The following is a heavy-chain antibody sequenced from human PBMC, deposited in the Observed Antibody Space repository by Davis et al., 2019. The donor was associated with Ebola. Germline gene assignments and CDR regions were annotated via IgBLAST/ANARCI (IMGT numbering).Heavy chain of an antibody. Sequence: AASVKVSCKASGGTFSSHVISWARQARGQGLDWMGEFIPIFDTTNYAQKFQGRVTITADESTSTAYMELSSLRSEDSAVYYCARVSGSSGWYDWGQGTLVTVSS. CDR3: ARVSGSSGWYD. CDR1: GGTFSSHV. CDR2: FIPIFDTT. J-gene: IGHJ4*02. D-gene: IGHD6-19*01. V-gene: IGHV1-69*13.